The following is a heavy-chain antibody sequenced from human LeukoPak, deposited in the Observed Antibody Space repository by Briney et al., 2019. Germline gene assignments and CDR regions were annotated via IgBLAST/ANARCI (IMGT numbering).Heavy chain of an antibody. CDR2: ISYIGAT. V-gene: IGHV4-39*01. D-gene: IGHD3-10*01. Sequence: SETLSLTRTVSGGSLTSSNNYWGWTRQPPGKGLEWFGSISYIGATAYNPSLRSRVTISVDTSKNQFSLKLNSVTAADTAVYYSARHYGPWGQGTLVTVSS. CDR1: GGSLTSSNNY. CDR3: ARHYGP. J-gene: IGHJ5*02.